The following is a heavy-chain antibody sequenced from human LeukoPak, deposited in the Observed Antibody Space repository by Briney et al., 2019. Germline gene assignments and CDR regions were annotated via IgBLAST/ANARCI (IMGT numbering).Heavy chain of an antibody. D-gene: IGHD6-19*01. CDR3: ARDGIAVAENFDY. J-gene: IGHJ4*02. CDR2: IIPIFGTA. CDR1: GGTFSSYA. Sequence: SVKVSCKASGGTFSSYAISWVRQAPGQGLEWMGGIIPIFGTANYAQKFQGRVTITADESTSTAYMELRSLRSDDTAVYYCARDGIAVAENFDYWGQGTLVTVSS. V-gene: IGHV1-69*13.